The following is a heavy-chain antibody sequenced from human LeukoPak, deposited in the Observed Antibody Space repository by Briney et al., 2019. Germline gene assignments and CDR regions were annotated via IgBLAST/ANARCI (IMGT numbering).Heavy chain of an antibody. D-gene: IGHD3-10*01. CDR2: MNPNSGNT. CDR3: ARVKMVRGALKNYYYYFGMDV. V-gene: IGHV1-8*01. Sequence: VASVKVSCKASGYTFTSYDINWVRQATGQGLEWMGWMNPNSGNTGYAQKFQGRVTMTRNTSISTAYMELSSLGSEDTAVYYCARVKMVRGALKNYYYYFGMDVWSQGTTVTVSS. CDR1: GYTFTSYD. J-gene: IGHJ6*02.